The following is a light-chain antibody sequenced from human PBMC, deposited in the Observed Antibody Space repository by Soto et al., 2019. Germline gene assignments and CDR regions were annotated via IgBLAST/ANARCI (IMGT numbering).Light chain of an antibody. J-gene: IGKJ4*01. Sequence: SVAARVTFACRASQSIYIYLAWFQKKPGKAPNPLIYNASTLQSGVPSKFSGSGSGTDFTLTIKSLQPDDSAPYYCQHYNGYSPTFGGGTKVDIK. CDR3: QHYNGYSPT. CDR2: NAS. CDR1: QSIYIY. V-gene: IGKV1-5*01.